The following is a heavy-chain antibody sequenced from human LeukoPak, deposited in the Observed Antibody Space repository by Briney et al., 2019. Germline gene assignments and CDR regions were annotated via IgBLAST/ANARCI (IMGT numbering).Heavy chain of an antibody. CDR3: VRDRGTYRPIDY. D-gene: IGHD1-26*01. J-gene: IGHJ4*02. CDR1: GFAFSSYS. Sequence: GGSLRLSCAASGFAFSSYSMNWVRQAPGKGLEWVSSISSSSSYIYYADSVKGRFTISRDNAQNSLYLQMNSLRAEDTAIYYCVRDRGTYRPIDYWGQGTLVTVSS. V-gene: IGHV3-21*04. CDR2: ISSSSSYI.